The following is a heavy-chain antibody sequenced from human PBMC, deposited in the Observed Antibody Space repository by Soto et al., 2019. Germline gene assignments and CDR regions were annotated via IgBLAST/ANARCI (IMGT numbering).Heavy chain of an antibody. CDR2: INAHRGGT. CDR1: GFSFTGYY. Sequence: GASVKVSCKASGFSFTGYYIHWLRQAPGQGLEWMGWINAHRGGTEYAQKFQGRVTLTRDTSIATAYLTLTSLRAEDTAISYCARNPFTSSPSLNWFDPWGQGILVTVSS. V-gene: IGHV1-2*02. D-gene: IGHD2-2*01. CDR3: ARNPFTSSPSLNWFDP. J-gene: IGHJ5*02.